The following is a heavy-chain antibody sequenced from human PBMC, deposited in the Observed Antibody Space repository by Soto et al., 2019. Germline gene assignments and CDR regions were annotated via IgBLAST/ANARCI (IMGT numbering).Heavy chain of an antibody. Sequence: QVQLVESGGGVVQPGRSLRLSCAASGFTFSSYGMHWVRQAPGKGLEWVAVISYDGSNKYYADSVKGRFTISRDNSKNTLYLQMNRLRTEDTAVYYCATPPAARLPLDYYYYYMDVWGKGTTVTVSS. CDR2: ISYDGSNK. J-gene: IGHJ6*03. D-gene: IGHD6-6*01. CDR1: GFTFSSYG. V-gene: IGHV3-30*03. CDR3: ATPPAARLPLDYYYYYMDV.